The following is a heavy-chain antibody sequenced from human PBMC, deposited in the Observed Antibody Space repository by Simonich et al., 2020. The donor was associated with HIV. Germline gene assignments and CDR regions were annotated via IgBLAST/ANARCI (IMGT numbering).Heavy chain of an antibody. V-gene: IGHV1-24*01. CDR1: GYTLTELS. D-gene: IGHD4-17*01. CDR2: FDPEDVKT. Sequence: QVQLVQSGAEVKKPGASVKVSCKVSGYTLTELSMHWVRQAPGKGLEWMGGFDPEDVKTIYAQKFQGRVTMTEDTSTDTAYMELSSLRSEDTAVYYCATGLNYGDYSGFDYWGQGTLVTVSS. J-gene: IGHJ4*02. CDR3: ATGLNYGDYSGFDY.